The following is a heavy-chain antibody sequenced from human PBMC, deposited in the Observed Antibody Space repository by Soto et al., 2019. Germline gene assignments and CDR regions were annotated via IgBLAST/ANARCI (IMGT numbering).Heavy chain of an antibody. V-gene: IGHV1-18*01. D-gene: IGHD6-19*01. CDR3: AADLAVALIDY. CDR1: DYTFTSYG. J-gene: IGHJ4*02. CDR2: ISAYNGNT. Sequence: QVQLVQSGAEVKKPGASVKVSCKASDYTFTSYGISWVRQAPGQGLEWMGWISAYNGNTKYAQKFQGRVTMTTDTSTSTAYMELRSLRSDDTVVYYCAADLAVALIDYWGQGTLVTVSS.